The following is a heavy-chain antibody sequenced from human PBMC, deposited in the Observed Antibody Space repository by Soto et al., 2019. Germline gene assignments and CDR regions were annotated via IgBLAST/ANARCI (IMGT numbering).Heavy chain of an antibody. J-gene: IGHJ4*02. CDR3: VKPLLKSSWYPFDI. D-gene: IGHD6-13*01. CDR2: INWNSGGI. V-gene: IGHV3-9*01. CDR1: GFTFDDYA. Sequence: EVHLVESGGGLVQPGKSLRLSCAASGFTFDDYAMHWVRQAPGGGPEWVSGINWNSGGIGYADSVKGRFTISRDNAKNTLYLQLNSLKTEDTALYYCVKPLLKSSWYPFDIWGQGTLVTVSS.